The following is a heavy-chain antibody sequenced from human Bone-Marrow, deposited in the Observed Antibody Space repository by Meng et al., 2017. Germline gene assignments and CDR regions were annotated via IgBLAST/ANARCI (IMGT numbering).Heavy chain of an antibody. CDR3: ARAKRIYSGYGWWFDP. J-gene: IGHJ5*02. D-gene: IGHD5-12*01. V-gene: IGHV4-34*01. CDR1: GGSFSGYY. CDR2: INHSGST. Sequence: VQLTQWGAGPSKPSETLSLTCAVSGGSFSGYYWSWIRQPPGKGLEWIGEINHSGSTNYNPSLKSRVTISVDTSKNQFSLKLSSVTAADTAVYYCARAKRIYSGYGWWFDPWGQGTLVTVSS.